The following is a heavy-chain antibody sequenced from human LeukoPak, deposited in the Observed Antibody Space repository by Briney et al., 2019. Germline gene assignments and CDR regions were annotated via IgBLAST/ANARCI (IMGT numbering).Heavy chain of an antibody. CDR2: IIPIFGTA. D-gene: IGHD6-19*01. CDR1: GGTFSSYA. CDR3: ARERAAGQWLVGDFDY. Sequence: SVKVSCKASGGTFSSYAISWVRQAPRQGLEWMGGIIPIFGTANYAQKFQGRVTITADESTSTAYMELSSLRFEDTAVYYCARERAAGQWLVGDFDYWGQGTLVTVSS. V-gene: IGHV1-69*01. J-gene: IGHJ4*02.